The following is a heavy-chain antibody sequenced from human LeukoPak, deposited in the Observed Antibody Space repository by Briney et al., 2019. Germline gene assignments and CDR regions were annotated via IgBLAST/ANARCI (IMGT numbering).Heavy chain of an antibody. Sequence: GGSLRLSCAASGFTVSSNYMSWVRQAPGKGLEWVSVIYSGGSTYYADSVKGRFTISRDSSKNTLYLQMNSLRAEDTAVYYCAELGITMIGGVWGKGTTVTISS. V-gene: IGHV3-53*01. CDR1: GFTVSSNY. D-gene: IGHD3-10*02. CDR3: AELGITMIGGV. J-gene: IGHJ6*04. CDR2: IYSGGST.